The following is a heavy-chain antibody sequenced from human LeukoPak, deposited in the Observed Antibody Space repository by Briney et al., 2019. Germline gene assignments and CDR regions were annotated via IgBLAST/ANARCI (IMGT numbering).Heavy chain of an antibody. Sequence: PGGSLRLSCTASGFTFDDYAMSWVHPAPGKGLEWVGFIRSKGYGGTPGYAASVRGRFTVSRDDSKGIAYLQMSSLKTEDTAVYYCARAGKRDIIVVPAAHDYWGQETLVTVSP. CDR3: ARAGKRDIIVVPAAHDY. J-gene: IGHJ4*02. V-gene: IGHV3-49*04. CDR2: IRSKGYGGTP. CDR1: GFTFDDYA. D-gene: IGHD2-2*01.